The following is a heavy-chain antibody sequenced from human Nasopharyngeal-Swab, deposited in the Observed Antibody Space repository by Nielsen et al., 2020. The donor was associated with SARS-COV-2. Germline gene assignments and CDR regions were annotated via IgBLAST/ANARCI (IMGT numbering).Heavy chain of an antibody. CDR3: ARQSCSGGTCYSWWYFDL. Sequence: GESLKISCQGSGYSFTNYWIVWVRQMPGKGLEWMGIIHPGDSDTRYSPSFQGQVTISADKSSSTAYLQWSSLKASDSGMYYCARQSCSGGTCYSWWYFDLWGRGTLVTVSS. J-gene: IGHJ2*01. CDR1: GYSFTNYW. V-gene: IGHV5-51*01. CDR2: IHPGDSDT. D-gene: IGHD2-15*01.